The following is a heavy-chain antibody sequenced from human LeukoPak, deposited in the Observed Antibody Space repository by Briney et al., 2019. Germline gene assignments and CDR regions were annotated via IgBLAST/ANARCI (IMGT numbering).Heavy chain of an antibody. V-gene: IGHV3-30*04. D-gene: IGHD3-22*01. Sequence: GGSLRLSCAAPGFTFSSFAMHRVRQAPGKGLEWVAVISFDGSDKYYAEAVKGRFTISRDNSENTVYLQMNSLRAEDTAVYYCARDLDSSGYYYAYWGQGSLVTVSS. CDR1: GFTFSSFA. J-gene: IGHJ4*02. CDR2: ISFDGSDK. CDR3: ARDLDSSGYYYAY.